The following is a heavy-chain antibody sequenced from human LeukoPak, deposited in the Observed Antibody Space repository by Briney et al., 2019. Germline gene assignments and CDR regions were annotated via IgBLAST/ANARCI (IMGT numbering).Heavy chain of an antibody. D-gene: IGHD5-18*01. CDR1: GYTFTSYA. Sequence: ASVKVSCKASGYTFTSYAMHWVRQAPGQRLEWMGWINAGNGNTKYSQKFQGRVTVTRDTSASTAYMELSSLRSEDTAVYYCARSFTPSRYSYELDYWGQGTLVTVSS. V-gene: IGHV1-3*01. CDR2: INAGNGNT. J-gene: IGHJ4*02. CDR3: ARSFTPSRYSYELDY.